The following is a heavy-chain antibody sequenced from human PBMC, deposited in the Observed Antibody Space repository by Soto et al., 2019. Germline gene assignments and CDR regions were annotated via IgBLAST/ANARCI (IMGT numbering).Heavy chain of an antibody. J-gene: IGHJ4*02. CDR1: DGSVSSSPY. V-gene: IGHV4-39*01. D-gene: IGHD4-17*01. CDR3: ARRVTVTSNYFDH. CDR2: FYLDGNT. Sequence: PSETLSLTCTFSDGSVSSSPYWGWIRQPPGKGLEWIGSFYLDGNTYYNPSLESRVTMSVDTSKSQFSLKLISVTAADTAVYFCARRVTVTSNYFDHWGQGTLVTVSS.